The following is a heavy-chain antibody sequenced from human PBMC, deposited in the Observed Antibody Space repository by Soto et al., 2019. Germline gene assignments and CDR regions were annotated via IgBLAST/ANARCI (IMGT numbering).Heavy chain of an antibody. J-gene: IGHJ4*02. V-gene: IGHV3-33*01. CDR3: GRDGAQQEIDY. CDR2: IWYDGSNQ. CDR1: GISFGSSG. D-gene: IGHD6-13*01. Sequence: QVQLVESGGGVVQPGRSLRLSCVASGISFGSSGMHWVRQAPGKGLEWVAFIWYDGSNQYYSDCVKGRFTISRDNSMNTVSLQMDSMRVEDTDIYNGGRDGAQQEIDYWGQGTLVTVSS.